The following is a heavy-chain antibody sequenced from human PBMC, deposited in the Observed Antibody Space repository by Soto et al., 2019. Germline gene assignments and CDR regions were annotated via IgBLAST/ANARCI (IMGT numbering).Heavy chain of an antibody. CDR1: GFAFRAYG. V-gene: IGHV3-30*03. CDR2: ISYDGSNE. D-gene: IGHD6-19*01. J-gene: IGHJ5*02. CDR3: ARDSSGWSGVFDP. Sequence: QVHLVESGGGVVQPGRSLRLSCAASGFAFRAYGMHWVRQAPGKGLEWVGVISYDGSNEYYADSVKGRFTISRDNSKKTLDLQMNSLRDEDTAVYHCARDSSGWSGVFDPWGQGTLVTVSS.